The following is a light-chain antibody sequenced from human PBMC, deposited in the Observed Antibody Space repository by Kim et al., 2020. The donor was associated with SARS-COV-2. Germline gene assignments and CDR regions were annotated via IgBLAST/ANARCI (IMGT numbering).Light chain of an antibody. CDR1: SLRSYY. Sequence: ALGQTVRITCQGDSLRSYYASWYQQKPGQAPVLVIYGKNNRPSGIPDRFSGSSSGNTASLTITGAQAEDEADYYCNSRDSSGNPWVFRGGTKLTVL. CDR2: GKN. V-gene: IGLV3-19*01. J-gene: IGLJ3*02. CDR3: NSRDSSGNPWV.